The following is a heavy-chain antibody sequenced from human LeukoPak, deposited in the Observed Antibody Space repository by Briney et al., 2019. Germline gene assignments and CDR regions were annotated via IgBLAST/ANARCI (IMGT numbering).Heavy chain of an antibody. Sequence: SQTLSLTCTVSGGSISSGSYYWSWIRQPAGKGLEWIGRIYTSGSTNYNPSLKSRVTISVDTSKNQFSLKLSSVTAADTAVYYCARDSAGFDWGPATPVTASS. CDR2: IYTSGST. V-gene: IGHV4-61*02. CDR3: ARDSAGFD. CDR1: GGSISSGSYY. J-gene: IGHJ4*02.